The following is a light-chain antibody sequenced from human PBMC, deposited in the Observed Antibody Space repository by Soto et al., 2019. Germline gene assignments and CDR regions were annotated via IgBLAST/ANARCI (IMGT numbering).Light chain of an antibody. CDR3: GTWDTSLRAEV. CDR1: SSNIGCCY. CDR2: DNY. J-gene: IGLJ2*01. V-gene: IGLV1-51*01. Sequence: QSVLTQPPSVSAAPGQKVTISCSGSSSNIGCCYVSWYQQLPGTAPKLLIYDNYQRPSGIPDRFSGSKSGTSTTLGITGLQTGDEADYYCGTWDTSLRAEVFGGGTKVTVL.